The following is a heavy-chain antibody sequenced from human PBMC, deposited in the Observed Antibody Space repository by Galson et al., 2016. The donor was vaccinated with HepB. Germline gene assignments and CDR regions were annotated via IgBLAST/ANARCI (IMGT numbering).Heavy chain of an antibody. Sequence: PALVKPTQTLTLTCTFSGFSLSTSGVGVGWIRQPPGKALEWLALIYWDDDKRYSPSLTSRLTITKDTSKNQVVLTMTNMDPVDTATYYSAHRICSGGSCYFDYWGQGTLVTVSS. J-gene: IGHJ4*02. CDR1: GFSLSTSGVG. V-gene: IGHV2-5*02. CDR3: AHRICSGGSCYFDY. D-gene: IGHD2-15*01. CDR2: IYWDDDK.